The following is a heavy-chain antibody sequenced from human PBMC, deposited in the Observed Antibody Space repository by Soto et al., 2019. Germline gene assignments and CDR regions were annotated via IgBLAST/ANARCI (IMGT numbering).Heavy chain of an antibody. CDR1: GYTFTNYD. V-gene: IGHV1-8*01. CDR2: MNPNSGNT. CDR3: PTVVTAFGSASPKYFES. Sequence: SSLKVSSKASGYTFTNYDINCVRQATGQEIEWMGWMNPNSGNTGYAQKFQGRVTMTRNTSISTAYMELSSLRSEDTAVDYCPTVVTAFGSASPKYFESWGSGTLV. D-gene: IGHD3-3*01. J-gene: IGHJ2*01.